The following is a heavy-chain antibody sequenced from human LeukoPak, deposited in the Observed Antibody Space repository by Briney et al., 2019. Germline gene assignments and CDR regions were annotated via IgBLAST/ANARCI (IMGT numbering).Heavy chain of an antibody. V-gene: IGHV3-7*01. CDR1: GFTFSSYW. CDR2: IKQDGSEK. D-gene: IGHD4-11*01. J-gene: IGHJ4*02. CDR3: ARGVRRGPQYYFEY. Sequence: PGGSLRLSCAASGFTFSSYWMSWVRQAPGKGLEWVANIKQDGSEKYYVDSVKGRFTISRDNAKNSLYLQMNSLRAEDTAVYYCARGVRRGPQYYFEYWGQGILVTVSS.